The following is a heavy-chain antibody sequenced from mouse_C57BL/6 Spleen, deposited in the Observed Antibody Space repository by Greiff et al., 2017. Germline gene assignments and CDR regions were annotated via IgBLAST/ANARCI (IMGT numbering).Heavy chain of an antibody. Sequence: EVKLVESGAELVKPGASVKLSCTASGFNIKDYYMHWVKQRTEQGLEWIGRIDPEDGETKYAPKFQGKATMTADTSSSTAYLQLSSLTSEDSAVYYCARSDFDWFAYWGQGTLVTVSA. CDR3: ARSDFDWFAY. V-gene: IGHV14-2*01. CDR1: GFNIKDYY. CDR2: IDPEDGET. D-gene: IGHD2-4*01. J-gene: IGHJ3*01.